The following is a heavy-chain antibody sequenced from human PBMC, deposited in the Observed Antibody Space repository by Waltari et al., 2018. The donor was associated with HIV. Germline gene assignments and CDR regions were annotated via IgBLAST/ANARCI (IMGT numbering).Heavy chain of an antibody. CDR3: ARDSYDSGTYGLIDY. CDR2: ISHDGSKK. Sequence: QVQLVESGGGVVRPGRSLRLPCAASGCIFSDFALHWLRQAPGKGLEWVAIISHDGSKKSYADSVKGRFTISRDNSKNTLFLQMNSLTTEDTAVYYCARDSYDSGTYGLIDYWGQGTLVTVSS. D-gene: IGHD3-10*01. V-gene: IGHV3-30*03. J-gene: IGHJ4*02. CDR1: GCIFSDFA.